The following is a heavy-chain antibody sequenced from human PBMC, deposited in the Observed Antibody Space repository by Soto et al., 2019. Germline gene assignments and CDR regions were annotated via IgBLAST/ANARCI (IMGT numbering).Heavy chain of an antibody. CDR1: LYAFTGYY. J-gene: IGHJ3*02. V-gene: IGHV1-2*04. Sequence: SVQVTFQSSLYAFTGYYIHWLRQNPGQGLEWMGWINPNSGGTNYAQKFQGWVTMTRDTSISTAYMELSRLRSDDTAVYYCARRATLHAFDIWGQGTMVTVSS. CDR3: ARRATLHAFDI. CDR2: INPNSGGT. D-gene: IGHD5-12*01.